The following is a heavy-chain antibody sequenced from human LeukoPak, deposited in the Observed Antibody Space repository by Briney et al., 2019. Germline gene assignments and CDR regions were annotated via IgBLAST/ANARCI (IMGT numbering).Heavy chain of an antibody. CDR1: GLTPSRCG. CDR3: AARPTSAAVAPSDF. D-gene: IGHD6-19*01. J-gene: IGHJ4*02. V-gene: IGHV3-23*01. Sequence: QTGGSLRLSCAASGLTPSRCGMSWVRQAPGKGLEWVSAISGSGDGTYYADSVKGRFTISRDKSKSMLYLEMNSLRAEDTATYYCAARPTSAAVAPSDFWGQGTLVTVSS. CDR2: ISGSGDGT.